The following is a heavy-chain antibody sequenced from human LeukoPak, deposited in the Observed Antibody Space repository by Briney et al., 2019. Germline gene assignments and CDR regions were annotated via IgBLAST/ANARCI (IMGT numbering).Heavy chain of an antibody. CDR3: AKHAVTTVTTAPFDY. J-gene: IGHJ4*02. CDR2: ISYDGSNK. V-gene: IGHV3-30*18. CDR1: GFTFSSYG. D-gene: IGHD4-17*01. Sequence: GGSLRLSCAASGFTFSSYGMSWVRQAPGKGLEWVAVISYDGSNKYYADSVKGRFTISRDNSKNTLYLQMNSLRAEDTAVYYCAKHAVTTVTTAPFDYWGQGTLVTVSS.